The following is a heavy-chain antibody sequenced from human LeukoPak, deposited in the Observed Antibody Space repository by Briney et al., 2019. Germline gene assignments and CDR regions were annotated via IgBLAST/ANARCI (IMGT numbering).Heavy chain of an antibody. CDR3: ARDLNVISGCGVVVPAAMSGDLDY. V-gene: IGHV1-18*04. CDR2: ISAYNGNT. CDR1: GYTFTSYG. D-gene: IGHD2-2*01. Sequence: ASVKVSCKASGYTFTSYGISWVRQAPGQGLEWMGWISAYNGNTNYAQKLQGRVTMTTDTSTSTAYMELRSLRSDDTAVYYCARDLNVISGCGVVVPAAMSGDLDYWGQGTLVTVSS. J-gene: IGHJ4*02.